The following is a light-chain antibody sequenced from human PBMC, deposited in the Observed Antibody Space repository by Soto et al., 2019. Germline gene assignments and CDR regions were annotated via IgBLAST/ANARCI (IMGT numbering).Light chain of an antibody. J-gene: IGKJ4*01. Sequence: EIFLTQSPGTLSLSPGERASLSCRASQSVSRNYVAWYHYKPGQAPRLLIYDASTRATGIPDRFSGSGSGADFTLTISRLEPEDFAVYFCQQYGRTPLTFGGGSKVEIK. CDR2: DAS. CDR3: QQYGRTPLT. V-gene: IGKV3-20*01. CDR1: QSVSRNY.